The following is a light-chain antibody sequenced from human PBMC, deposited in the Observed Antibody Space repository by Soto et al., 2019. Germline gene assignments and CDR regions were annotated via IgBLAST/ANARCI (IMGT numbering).Light chain of an antibody. CDR3: QQYENYWT. V-gene: IGKV3-15*01. CDR1: QSVSSY. Sequence: EIVMTQSPATLSVPPGERATLSCRASQSVSSYLAWYQQKPGQAPRLLIFGASSRATGVPARFSGSGSGTEFTLTISNLQPDDFATYYCQQYENYWTFGQGTKVDIK. CDR2: GAS. J-gene: IGKJ1*01.